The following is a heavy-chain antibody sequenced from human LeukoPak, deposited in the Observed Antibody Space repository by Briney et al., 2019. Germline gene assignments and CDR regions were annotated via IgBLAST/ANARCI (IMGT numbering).Heavy chain of an antibody. Sequence: GGSLRLSYAASGFTFRSVWMSWVRQAPGKGLECVGRVKSNTDGGTAEYAASVKGRFTISRDDSKNTLYLQMNSLRIEDTALYYSDLYFDRSVNSRRYGYWGQGTLVTVSS. CDR2: VKSNTDGGTA. D-gene: IGHD3-22*01. CDR1: GFTFRSVW. V-gene: IGHV3-15*01. J-gene: IGHJ4*02. CDR3: DLYFDRSVNSRRYGY.